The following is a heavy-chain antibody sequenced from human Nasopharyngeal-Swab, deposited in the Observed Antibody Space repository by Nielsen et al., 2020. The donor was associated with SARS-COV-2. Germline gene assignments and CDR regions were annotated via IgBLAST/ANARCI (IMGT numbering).Heavy chain of an antibody. CDR1: GYTFTGYY. CDR2: INPNSGGT. D-gene: IGHD2-2*01. Sequence: ASVKVSCKASGYTFTGYYMHWARQAPGQGLEWMGWINPNSGGTNYAQKFQGRVTMTRDTSISTAYMELSRLRSDDTAVYYCARDSDIVVVPAANYYYYGMDVWGQGTTVTVSS. CDR3: ARDSDIVVVPAANYYYYGMDV. J-gene: IGHJ6*02. V-gene: IGHV1-2*02.